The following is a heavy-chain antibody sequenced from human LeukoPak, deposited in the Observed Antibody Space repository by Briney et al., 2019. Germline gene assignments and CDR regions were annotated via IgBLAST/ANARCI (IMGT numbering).Heavy chain of an antibody. CDR3: AKWTEGGAFDS. CDR1: GYSISSGYY. J-gene: IGHJ3*01. CDR2: IFYTGST. Sequence: PSETLSLTCTVSGYSISSGYYWSWFRQPPGKGLEFIGYIFYTGSTNYNPSLKSRVTISVDTSKNQFSLKLSSVTAADTAVYYCAKWTEGGAFDSWGQGTMLIVSS. D-gene: IGHD1-26*01. V-gene: IGHV4-59*01.